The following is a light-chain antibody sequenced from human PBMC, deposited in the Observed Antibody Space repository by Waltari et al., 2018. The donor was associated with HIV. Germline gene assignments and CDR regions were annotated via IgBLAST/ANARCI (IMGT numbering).Light chain of an antibody. V-gene: IGKV3-20*01. Sequence: EIVLTQSPDPLSSSPGDRATLSCRASQNVGNNYLAWFQHRPVQPPRLLIYAASTRAAGIPDRFRGSGSGTHFTLSINKLEPEDFAMYYCQQYGGSPYTFGQGT. CDR2: AAS. CDR3: QQYGGSPYT. CDR1: QNVGNNY. J-gene: IGKJ2*01.